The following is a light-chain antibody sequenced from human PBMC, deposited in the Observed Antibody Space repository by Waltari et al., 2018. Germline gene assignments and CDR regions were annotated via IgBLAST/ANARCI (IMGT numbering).Light chain of an antibody. Sequence: EIVLTQSPATLSLSPGESATLSCRASQSVSIYLAWYQQKPGQAPRLLIYDTSKRATGIPARFSGSGSGTDFTLTITSLEPDDFADYYCQQRSAWPLTFGQGTRLEIK. V-gene: IGKV3-11*01. CDR3: QQRSAWPLT. CDR2: DTS. J-gene: IGKJ5*01. CDR1: QSVSIY.